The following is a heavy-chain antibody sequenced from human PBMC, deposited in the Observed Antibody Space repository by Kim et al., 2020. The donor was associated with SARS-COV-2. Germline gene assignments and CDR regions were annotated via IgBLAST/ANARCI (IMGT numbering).Heavy chain of an antibody. D-gene: IGHD5-18*01. CDR1: GFTFSSYG. J-gene: IGHJ6*02. CDR3: AKDDVLGYSYGFYYYYYGMDV. Sequence: GGSLRLSCAASGFTFSSYGMHWVRQAPGKGLEWVAVISYDGSNKYYADSVKGRFTISRDNSKNTLYLQMNSLRAEDTAVYYCAKDDVLGYSYGFYYYYYGMDVWGQGTTVTVSS. V-gene: IGHV3-30*18. CDR2: ISYDGSNK.